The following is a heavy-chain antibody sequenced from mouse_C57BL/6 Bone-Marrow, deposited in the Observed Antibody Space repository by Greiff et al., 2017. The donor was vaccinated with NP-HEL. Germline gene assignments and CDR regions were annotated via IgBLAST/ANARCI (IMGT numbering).Heavy chain of an antibody. CDR2: IDPEDGDT. CDR3: TTVSIYYGYDVEGY. V-gene: IGHV14-1*01. J-gene: IGHJ2*01. CDR1: GFNIKDYY. D-gene: IGHD2-2*01. Sequence: VHVKQSGAELVRPGASVKLSCTASGFNIKDYYMHWVKQRPEQGLEWIGRIDPEDGDTEYAPKFQGKATMTADTSSNTAYLQLSSLTSEDTAVYYCTTVSIYYGYDVEGYWGQGTTLTVSS.